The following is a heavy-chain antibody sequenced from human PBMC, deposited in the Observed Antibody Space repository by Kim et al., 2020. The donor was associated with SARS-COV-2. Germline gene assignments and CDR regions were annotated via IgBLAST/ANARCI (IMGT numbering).Heavy chain of an antibody. CDR2: T. V-gene: IGHV5-51*01. Sequence: TRYSPSFQGQVTISADKSISTAYLQWSSLKASDTAMYYCARVRRLGASDYWGQGTLVTVSS. J-gene: IGHJ4*02. D-gene: IGHD1-26*01. CDR3: ARVRRLGASDY.